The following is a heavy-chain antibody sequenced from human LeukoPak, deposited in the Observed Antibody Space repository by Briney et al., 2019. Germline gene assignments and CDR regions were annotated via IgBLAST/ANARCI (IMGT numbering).Heavy chain of an antibody. V-gene: IGHV3-30*18. CDR1: GFTLSSYG. J-gene: IGHJ4*02. D-gene: IGHD1-26*01. Sequence: VGSLRRYCAAAGFTLSSYGMHWVRQAPGKKLEWVAVISYDGSNKYYADSVKGRFTISRDNSKNTLYLQMNSLRAEDTAVYYCAKDSGSYFSFDHWGQGTLVTVSS. CDR3: AKDSGSYFSFDH. CDR2: ISYDGSNK.